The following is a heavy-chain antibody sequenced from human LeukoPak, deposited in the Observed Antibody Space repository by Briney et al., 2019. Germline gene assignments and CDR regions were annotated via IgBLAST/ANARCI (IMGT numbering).Heavy chain of an antibody. D-gene: IGHD4-17*01. J-gene: IGHJ4*02. CDR1: GFTFSNYA. Sequence: GGSLRLSCAASGFTFSNYAMAWVRQAPGKGLEWVPSITSSGNRYYADSVKGRFTISRDNSKNTVYMQMTSLRAEDTAVYYCAKGDYGDCYWGQGTLVTVSS. V-gene: IGHV3-23*01. CDR2: ITSSGNR. CDR3: AKGDYGDCY.